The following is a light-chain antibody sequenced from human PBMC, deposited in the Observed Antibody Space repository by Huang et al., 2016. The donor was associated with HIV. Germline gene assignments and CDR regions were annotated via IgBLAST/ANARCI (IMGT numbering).Light chain of an antibody. V-gene: IGKV1-39*01. CDR2: AAS. CDR1: QAINTY. Sequence: DIQMTQSPSSLYASVGDRVTITCRASQAINTYLNWYQQKPGKAPKLLIFAASTLHSGVPSRFGVSGSGTDFTLTIRSLQPEDFATYYCQQSFRSPLTFGGGTKVEIK. CDR3: QQSFRSPLT. J-gene: IGKJ4*01.